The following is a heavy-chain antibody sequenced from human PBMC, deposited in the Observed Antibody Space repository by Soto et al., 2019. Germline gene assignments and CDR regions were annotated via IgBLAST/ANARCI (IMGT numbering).Heavy chain of an antibody. Sequence: SETLSLTCTVSGCSISSSSYYWGWIRQPPGKGLEWIGSIYYSGSTYYNPSLKSRVTISVDTSKSQFSLKLSSVTAADTAVYYCARRGKDYYYGMDVWGQGTTVTV. J-gene: IGHJ6*02. V-gene: IGHV4-39*01. D-gene: IGHD6-25*01. CDR3: ARRGKDYYYGMDV. CDR1: GCSISSSSYY. CDR2: IYYSGST.